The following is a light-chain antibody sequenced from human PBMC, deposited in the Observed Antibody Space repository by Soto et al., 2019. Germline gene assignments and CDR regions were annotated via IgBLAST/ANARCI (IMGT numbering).Light chain of an antibody. CDR1: SGSIASNY. CDR3: QSYDSSNLHRV. CDR2: EDN. V-gene: IGLV6-57*03. J-gene: IGLJ3*02. Sequence: NFMLTQPHSVSESPGKTVTISCTRSSGSIASNYVQWYQQRPGSAPTTVFYEDNQRPSGVPDRFSGSIDSSSNSASLTISGLKTEYEADYYCQSYDSSNLHRVFGGGTKLTVL.